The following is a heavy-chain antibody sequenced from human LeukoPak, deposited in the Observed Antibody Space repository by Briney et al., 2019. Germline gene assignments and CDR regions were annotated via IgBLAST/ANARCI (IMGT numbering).Heavy chain of an antibody. J-gene: IGHJ4*02. Sequence: ASVKVSCKASGDTFTDHYVHWVRQAPGQRPEGMGYVKHKNGFTNYAKKFQGRVTMTRDMDISKVYMELTRLRSDDMAVYYYASPQKSASAAAIEMDHWGQGTLVTVSS. CDR1: GDTFTDHY. CDR2: VKHKNGFT. CDR3: ASPQKSASAAAIEMDH. D-gene: IGHD2-2*02. V-gene: IGHV1-2*02.